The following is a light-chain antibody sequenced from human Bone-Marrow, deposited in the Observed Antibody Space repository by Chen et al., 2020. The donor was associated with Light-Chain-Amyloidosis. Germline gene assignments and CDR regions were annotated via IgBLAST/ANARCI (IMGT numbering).Light chain of an antibody. CDR2: RAS. J-gene: IGKJ4*01. V-gene: IGKV3-15*01. CDR3: QQHYAWPLT. Sequence: EIVMTQSPATLSVSPGESATLSCRASQSVGDNLAWYQQRPGQAPRLLIYRASTRATGIPARFSGSGSGTDFTLTISSLQPEDFAVYYCQQHYAWPLTVGGGTKVEI. CDR1: QSVGDN.